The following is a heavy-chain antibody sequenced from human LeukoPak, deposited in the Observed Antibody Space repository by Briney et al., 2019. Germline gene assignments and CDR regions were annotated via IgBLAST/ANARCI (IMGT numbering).Heavy chain of an antibody. D-gene: IGHD3-22*01. Sequence: PSETLSLTCTVSGGSISSYYWSWIRQPPEKGVEWIGYIYYSGSTNYNPSLKSRVTISVDTSKNQFSLKLSSVTAADTAVYYCARLGGYDSSGYYPFDYWGQGTLVTVSS. CDR3: ARLGGYDSSGYYPFDY. CDR1: GGSISSYY. J-gene: IGHJ4*02. CDR2: IYYSGST. V-gene: IGHV4-59*08.